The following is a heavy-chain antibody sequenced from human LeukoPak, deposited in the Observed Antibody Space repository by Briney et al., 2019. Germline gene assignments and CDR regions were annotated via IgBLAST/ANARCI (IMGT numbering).Heavy chain of an antibody. Sequence: GGSLRLSCAASGFTFSSYGMHWVRQAPGKGLEWVAVIWYDGSNKYYADSVKGRFTISRDNSKNTLYLQMNSLRAEDTAVYYCATRQDSSGWPRMRPYYYGMDVWGQGTTVTVSS. V-gene: IGHV3-33*01. D-gene: IGHD6-19*01. CDR3: ATRQDSSGWPRMRPYYYGMDV. J-gene: IGHJ6*02. CDR2: IWYDGSNK. CDR1: GFTFSSYG.